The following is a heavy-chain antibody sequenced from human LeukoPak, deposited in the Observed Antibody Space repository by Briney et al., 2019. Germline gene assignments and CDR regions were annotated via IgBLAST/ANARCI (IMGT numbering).Heavy chain of an antibody. CDR1: GGSISSGGYS. CDR2: IYHSGST. V-gene: IGHV4-30-2*01. D-gene: IGHD3-16*02. Sequence: PSETLSLTCAVSGGSISSGGYSWSWIRQPPGKGLEWIGYIYHSGSTYYNPSLKSRVTISVDRSKNQFSLKLSSVTAADTAVYYRARTYDYVWGSYRQDAFDIWGQGTMVTVSS. J-gene: IGHJ3*02. CDR3: ARTYDYVWGSYRQDAFDI.